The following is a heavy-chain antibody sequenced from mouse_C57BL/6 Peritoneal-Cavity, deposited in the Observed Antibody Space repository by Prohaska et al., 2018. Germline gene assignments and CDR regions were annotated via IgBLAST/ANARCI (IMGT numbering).Heavy chain of an antibody. V-gene: IGHV4-1*01. Sequence: EVKLLQSGGGLVQPGGSLNLSCAASGIDFSRYWMSWVRRAPGKGLEWIREINPDSSTINYAPSLKDKFSISRDNAKNTLYLQMSKVRSEDTALYYCARQLGTSFDYWGQGTTLTVSS. CDR1: GIDFSRYW. CDR3: ARQLGTSFDY. CDR2: INPDSSTI. J-gene: IGHJ2*01. D-gene: IGHD4-1*02.